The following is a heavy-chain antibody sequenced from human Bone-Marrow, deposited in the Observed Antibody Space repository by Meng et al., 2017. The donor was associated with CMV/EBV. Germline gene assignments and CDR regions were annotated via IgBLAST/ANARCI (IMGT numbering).Heavy chain of an antibody. V-gene: IGHV4-61*01. D-gene: IGHD6-13*01. J-gene: IGHJ4*02. Sequence: SETLSLTCTVSGGSVSSGSYYWSWIRQPPGKGLEWIGYIYYSGSTNYNPSLKSRVTISVDTSKNQFSLKLSSVTAADTAVYYCARDRQLFDYWGQGTLVTVSS. CDR1: GGSVSSGSYY. CDR3: ARDRQLFDY. CDR2: IYYSGST.